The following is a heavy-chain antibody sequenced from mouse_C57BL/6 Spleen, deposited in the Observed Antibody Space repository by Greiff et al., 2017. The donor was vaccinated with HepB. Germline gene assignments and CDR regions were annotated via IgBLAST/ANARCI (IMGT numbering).Heavy chain of an antibody. CDR3: AMDWDVDFDY. CDR1: GYTFTDYN. V-gene: IGHV1-22*01. CDR2: INPNNGGT. D-gene: IGHD4-1*01. Sequence: EVQLQQSGPELVKPGASVKMSCKASGYTFTDYNMHWVKQSHGKSLEWIGYINPNNGGTSYNQKFKGKATLTVNKSSSTAYMELRSLTSEDSAVYYCAMDWDVDFDYWGQGTTLTVSS. J-gene: IGHJ2*01.